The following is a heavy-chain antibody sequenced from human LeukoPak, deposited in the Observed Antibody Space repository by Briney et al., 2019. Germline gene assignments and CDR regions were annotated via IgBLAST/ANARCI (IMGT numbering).Heavy chain of an antibody. V-gene: IGHV3-21*04. CDR2: INPSSSNI. D-gene: IGHD3-10*01. CDR1: GFTFSSYS. J-gene: IGHJ6*03. Sequence: PAGSLTLSCAASGFTFSSYSMNWVRQAPGKGLEWIASINPSSSNIYYADSVKGRFTISRNNYNNSPYLQLNSLSADEPAVYFCPRVPRGDYYRDVWGKGTTVTVSS. CDR3: PRVPRGDYYRDV.